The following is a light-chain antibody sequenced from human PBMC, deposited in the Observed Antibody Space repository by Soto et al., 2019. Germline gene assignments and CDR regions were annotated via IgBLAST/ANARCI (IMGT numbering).Light chain of an antibody. Sequence: SYVLTQPPSVSVAPGQTARIPCGGNNIGTKGVHWYQQKPGQAPVLVVYDNSARSSGVPDRFSGSISGNTATLTITRVEAGDEADYYCQVWDSSTDHRVFGGGTQLTVL. CDR2: DNS. J-gene: IGLJ3*02. V-gene: IGLV3-21*02. CDR1: NIGTKG. CDR3: QVWDSSTDHRV.